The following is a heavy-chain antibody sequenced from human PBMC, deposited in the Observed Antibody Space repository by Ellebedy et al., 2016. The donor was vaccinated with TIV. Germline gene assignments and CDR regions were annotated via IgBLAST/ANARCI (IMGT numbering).Heavy chain of an antibody. CDR1: GYTFTRYYF. V-gene: IGHV1-46*01. J-gene: IGHJ4*02. Sequence: ASVKVSCKASGYTFTRYYFMHWVRQAPGQGLEWMGIINPGDGTTTYARKFQGRVTMTRDTSTSTVYMELGSLRSDDTAVYYCARGGWYSGSYNFDHWGQGSLVTVSS. CDR2: INPGDGTT. CDR3: ARGGWYSGSYNFDH. D-gene: IGHD1-26*01.